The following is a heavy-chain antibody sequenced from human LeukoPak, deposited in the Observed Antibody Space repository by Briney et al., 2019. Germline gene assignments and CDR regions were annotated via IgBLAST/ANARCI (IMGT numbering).Heavy chain of an antibody. V-gene: IGHV4-61*02. CDR1: GGSVNSGSFF. J-gene: IGHJ3*01. CDR3: ARSYYYNSKEAFDV. D-gene: IGHD3-22*01. CDR2: IYTSGST. Sequence: PSETLSLTCTVSGGSVNSGSFFYNWIRQPDGKGLDWIGRIYTSGSTDSNPSLKSRVAISRDTSKNQFSLNLSAVTAADTAVYYCARSYYYNSKEAFDVWGQGTLVIVSS.